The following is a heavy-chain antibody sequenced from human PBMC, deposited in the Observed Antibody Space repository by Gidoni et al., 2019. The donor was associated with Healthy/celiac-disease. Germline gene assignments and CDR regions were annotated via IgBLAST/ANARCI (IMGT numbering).Heavy chain of an antibody. V-gene: IGHV3-30-3*01. CDR2: ISYDGSNK. J-gene: IGHJ4*02. CDR1: GFTFSSYA. CDR3: ARDSGYYYFDY. D-gene: IGHD3-22*01. Sequence: QVQLVASGGGVVQPGRSLRLPCSASGFTFSSYAMHWVRQAPGKGLEWVAVISYDGSNKYYADSVKGRFTISRDNSKNTLYLQMNSLRAEDTAVYYCARDSGYYYFDYWGQGTLVTVSS.